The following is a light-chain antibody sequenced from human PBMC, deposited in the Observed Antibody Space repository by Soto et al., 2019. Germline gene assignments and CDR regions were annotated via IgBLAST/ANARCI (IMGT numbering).Light chain of an antibody. CDR2: AAS. CDR3: QQSYSTFT. CDR1: QSISSY. Sequence: DIKMTQSPSSLSASVGDRVTITCRASQSISSYLNWYQQKPGKAPKLLIYAASSLQSGVPSRFSGSGSGTDFTLTISSLQPEDFATYYCQQSYSTFTFGPGTKVDIK. J-gene: IGKJ3*01. V-gene: IGKV1-39*01.